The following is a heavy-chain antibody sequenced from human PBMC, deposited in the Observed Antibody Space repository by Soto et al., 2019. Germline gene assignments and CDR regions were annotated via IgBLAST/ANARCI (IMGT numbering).Heavy chain of an antibody. V-gene: IGHV4-39*01. J-gene: IGHJ4*02. Sequence: SETLSLTCTVSGGSISSSSYYWGWIHQPPGKGLEWIGSIYYSGSTYYNPSLKSRVTISVDTSKNQFSLKLSSVTAADTAVYYCARLLVDFWSGYLDYWGQGTLVTVS. CDR2: IYYSGST. CDR3: ARLLVDFWSGYLDY. D-gene: IGHD3-3*01. CDR1: GGSISSSSYY.